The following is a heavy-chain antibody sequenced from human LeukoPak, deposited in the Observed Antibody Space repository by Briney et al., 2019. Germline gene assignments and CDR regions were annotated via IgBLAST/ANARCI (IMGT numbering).Heavy chain of an antibody. V-gene: IGHV1-2*02. CDR2: INPNSGDT. CDR3: ARYSGDYHIYYFDY. CDR1: GYTFTGYY. J-gene: IGHJ4*02. D-gene: IGHD1-26*01. Sequence: ASVKVSCKASGYTFTGYYMHWVRQAPGQGLEWMGWINPNSGDTKYAQKFQGRVTMTRDTSISTAYMELSSLRSDDTAAYYCARYSGDYHIYYFDYWGQGTLVTVSS.